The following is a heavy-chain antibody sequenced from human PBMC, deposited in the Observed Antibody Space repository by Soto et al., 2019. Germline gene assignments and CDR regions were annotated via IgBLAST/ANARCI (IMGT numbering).Heavy chain of an antibody. CDR2: TRNKANNYIT. J-gene: IGHJ4*02. D-gene: IGHD1-26*01. Sequence: EVQLVESGGGLVQPGGSLRLSCAASGFTLSDHYMDWVRQAPGKGLEWLGRTRNKANNYITEYATSVKDRFTISRDDSKNSVYLQLNSLKSEDTAVYYCGRWTSGSPDCWGQGTLVTVSS. V-gene: IGHV3-72*01. CDR3: GRWTSGSPDC. CDR1: GFTLSDHY.